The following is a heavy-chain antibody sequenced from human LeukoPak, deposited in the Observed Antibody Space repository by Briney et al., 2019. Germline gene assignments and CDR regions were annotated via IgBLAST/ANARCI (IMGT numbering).Heavy chain of an antibody. Sequence: GESLKISCQGSGYNFTTYWIGWVRQMPGKGLEWMGIIYPGDSDTRYSPSFQGQVTISADKSFSTAYLQCSGLKASDTAVYYCARHLYYMDVWGKGTTVTVSS. J-gene: IGHJ6*03. CDR1: GYNFTTYW. CDR3: ARHLYYMDV. V-gene: IGHV5-51*01. CDR2: IYPGDSDT.